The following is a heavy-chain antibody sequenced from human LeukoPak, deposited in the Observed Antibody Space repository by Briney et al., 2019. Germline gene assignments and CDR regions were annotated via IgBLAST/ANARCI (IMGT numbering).Heavy chain of an antibody. J-gene: IGHJ4*02. V-gene: IGHV4-38-2*02. CDR2: VFHSGTT. CDR1: GYSISSGYY. Sequence: SETLSLTCSVSGYSISSGYYWGWIRQPPGKGLEWIGNVFHSGTTYHNPSLKSRVSISVDTAENQFSLKLSSVTAADTAVYYCARDSWPEVVRFDYWGQGTLVTVSS. CDR3: ARDSWPEVVRFDY. D-gene: IGHD1-14*01.